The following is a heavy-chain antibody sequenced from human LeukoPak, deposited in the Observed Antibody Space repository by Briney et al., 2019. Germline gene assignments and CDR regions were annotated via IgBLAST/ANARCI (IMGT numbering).Heavy chain of an antibody. Sequence: PSQTLSLTCTVSGGSISSSSYYWGWIRQPPGKGLEWIGSIYYSGSTYYNPSLKSRVTISVDTSKNQFSLKLSSVTAADTAVYYCASRYKRYFDWLVDYWGQGTLVTVSS. D-gene: IGHD3-9*01. J-gene: IGHJ4*02. V-gene: IGHV4-39*07. CDR1: GGSISSSSYY. CDR2: IYYSGST. CDR3: ASRYKRYFDWLVDY.